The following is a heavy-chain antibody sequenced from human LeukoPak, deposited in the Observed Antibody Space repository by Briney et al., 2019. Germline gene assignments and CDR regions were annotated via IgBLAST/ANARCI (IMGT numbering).Heavy chain of an antibody. V-gene: IGHV4-59*01. CDR2: IYSTGDT. CDR3: ARGSRVYDRSGFHTWHDY. D-gene: IGHD3-22*01. CDR1: GASINNYY. Sequence: SETLSLTCTVSGASINNYYWSWVRQPPLKGLEWIGYIYSTGDTSYNPSLESRVSISMDTSKNHFSLEITSVTAADTAVYYCARGSRVYDRSGFHTWHDYWGHGTLVTVSS. J-gene: IGHJ4*03.